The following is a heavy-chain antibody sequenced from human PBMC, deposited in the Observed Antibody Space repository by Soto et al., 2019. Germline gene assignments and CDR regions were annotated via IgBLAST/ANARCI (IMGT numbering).Heavy chain of an antibody. Sequence: QVQLVESGGGVVQPGRSLRLSCAASGFTFSSYGMHWVRQAPGKGLEWVAVISYDGSNKYYADSVKGRFTISRDNSKNTLYLQMNSLRAEDTAVYYCAKPPEIYYYYYGMDVRGQGTTVTVSS. CDR1: GFTFSSYG. CDR2: ISYDGSNK. CDR3: AKPPEIYYYYYGMDV. V-gene: IGHV3-30*18. J-gene: IGHJ6*02.